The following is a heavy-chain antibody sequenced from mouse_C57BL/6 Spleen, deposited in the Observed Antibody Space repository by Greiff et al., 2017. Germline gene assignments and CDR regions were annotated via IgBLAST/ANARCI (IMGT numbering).Heavy chain of an antibody. CDR2: INPSSGYT. Sequence: VQLQQSGAELARPGASVKMSCKASGYTFTSYTMHWVKQRPGQGLEWIGYINPSSGYTKYNQKFKDKATLTAVKSSSTAYMQLSSLTSEDSAVYYCARRDDYDGAYYAMDYWGQGTSVTVSS. J-gene: IGHJ4*01. D-gene: IGHD2-4*01. CDR3: ARRDDYDGAYYAMDY. V-gene: IGHV1-4*01. CDR1: GYTFTSYT.